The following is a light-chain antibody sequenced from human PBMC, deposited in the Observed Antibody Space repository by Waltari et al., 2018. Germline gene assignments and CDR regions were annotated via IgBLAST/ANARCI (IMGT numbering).Light chain of an antibody. CDR3: LQRSNWPWT. J-gene: IGKJ1*01. CDR1: QSVSSS. Sequence: EIVMTQSPATLSLSPGERAPPSCRASQSVSSSLAWYQQKPGQAPRLLIYGASSRATGIPDRFSGSGSGTDFTLTISSLEPEDVAVYYCLQRSNWPWTFGQGTKVEIK. CDR2: GAS. V-gene: IGKV3-15*01.